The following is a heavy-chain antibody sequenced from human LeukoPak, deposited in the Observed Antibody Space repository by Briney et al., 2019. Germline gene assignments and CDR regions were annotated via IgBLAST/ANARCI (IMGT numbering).Heavy chain of an antibody. CDR2: ISSSSSYI. D-gene: IGHD2-15*01. CDR1: GFTFSSYS. Sequence: GGSLRLSCVASGFTFSSYSMNWVRQAPGKGLEWVSSISSSSSYIYYADSVKGRFTISRDNAKNSLYLQMNSLRAEDTAVYYCAKDRSVVAAVYYYYGMDVWGQGTTVTVSS. V-gene: IGHV3-21*04. CDR3: AKDRSVVAAVYYYYGMDV. J-gene: IGHJ6*02.